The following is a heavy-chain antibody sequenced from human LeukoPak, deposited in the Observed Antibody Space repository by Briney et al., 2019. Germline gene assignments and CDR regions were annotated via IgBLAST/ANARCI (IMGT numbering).Heavy chain of an antibody. CDR1: GYTSTGYY. D-gene: IGHD5-12*01. CDR3: ARDLGYSGYDFGY. V-gene: IGHV1-2*04. J-gene: IGHJ4*02. CDR2: INPDSGGT. Sequence: GASVKVSCRASGYTSTGYYMSWVRQAPGQGLEWMGWINPDSGGTHYAQNFQGWVTMTRDTSISTAYMELSRLRSEDTAVHYCARDLGYSGYDFGYWGQGTLVTVSS.